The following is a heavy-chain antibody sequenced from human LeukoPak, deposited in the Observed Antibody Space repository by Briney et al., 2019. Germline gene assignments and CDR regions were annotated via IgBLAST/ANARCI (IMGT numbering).Heavy chain of an antibody. J-gene: IGHJ4*02. CDR3: ARDPRTRYDSSGYSDY. CDR2: IYSGGST. CDR1: GFIFDDYG. V-gene: IGHV3-66*01. D-gene: IGHD3-22*01. Sequence: GGSLRLSCAAFGFIFDDYGMSWVRQAPGKGLEWVSVIYSGGSTYYADSVKGRFTISRDNSKNTLYLQMNSLRAEDTAVYYCARDPRTRYDSSGYSDYWGQGTLVTVSS.